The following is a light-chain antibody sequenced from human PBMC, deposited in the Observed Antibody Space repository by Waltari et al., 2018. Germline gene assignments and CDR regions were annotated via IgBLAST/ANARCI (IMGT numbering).Light chain of an antibody. V-gene: IGLV2-14*01. Sequence: QSALPQPASVSASPGPSITISCTATHRDVGSYNFVSWYQQHPGKPPKLMIYEVTKRPSGLSNRFSGSKSGNTASLTITELQAEDEADYYCSSYAGNDLGIFGGGTRLTVL. CDR1: HRDVGSYNF. CDR2: EVT. J-gene: IGLJ2*01. CDR3: SSYAGNDLGI.